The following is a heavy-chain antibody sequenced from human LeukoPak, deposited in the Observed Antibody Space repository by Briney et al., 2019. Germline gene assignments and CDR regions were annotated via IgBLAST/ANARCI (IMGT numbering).Heavy chain of an antibody. CDR1: GGSISSYY. D-gene: IGHD2-15*01. J-gene: IGHJ6*03. CDR3: ARLYCSGGSCKNHYYYYYMDV. Sequence: SETLSLTCTVSGGSISSYYWSWIRQPPGKGLEWIGYIYYSGSTNYNPSLKSRVTVSVDTSKNQFSLKLSSVTAADTAVYYCARLYCSGGSCKNHYYYYYMDVWGKGTTVTVSS. CDR2: IYYSGST. V-gene: IGHV4-59*01.